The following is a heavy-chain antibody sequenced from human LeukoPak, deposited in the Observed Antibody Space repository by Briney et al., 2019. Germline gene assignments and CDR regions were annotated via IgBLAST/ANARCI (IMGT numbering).Heavy chain of an antibody. J-gene: IGHJ4*02. V-gene: IGHV3-20*04. D-gene: IGHD2-2*01. Sequence: GGSLRLSCAVSGFTFDDHGMSWVRQAPGKGLEWVSGINWNGGSTGYADSVKGRFTISRDNAKNSLYLQMNSLRAEDTAVYYCARSSSKGFDYWGQGTLVTVSS. CDR1: GFTFDDHG. CDR3: ARSSSKGFDY. CDR2: INWNGGST.